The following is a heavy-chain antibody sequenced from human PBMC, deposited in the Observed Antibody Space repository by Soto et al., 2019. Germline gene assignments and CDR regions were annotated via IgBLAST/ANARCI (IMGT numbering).Heavy chain of an antibody. J-gene: IGHJ6*02. CDR3: TRVRGFGMDV. Sequence: QVPLQESGPGLVKPSQTLSLTCNVSGGSISGGRYYWNWIRQHPGKGLEWIGNIYDNGITYYNPSLKSRVIISEDTSKNQFSLRLSSVTAADTAVYYCTRVRGFGMDVWGQGTTVTVSS. CDR2: IYDNGIT. V-gene: IGHV4-31*03. CDR1: GGSISGGRYY.